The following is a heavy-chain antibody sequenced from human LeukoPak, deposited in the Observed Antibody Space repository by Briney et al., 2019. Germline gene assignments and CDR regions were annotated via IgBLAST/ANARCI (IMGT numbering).Heavy chain of an antibody. J-gene: IGHJ5*02. V-gene: IGHV3-21*01. CDR1: GFTFSSYS. Sequence: GRSLRLFCAASGFTFSSYSMNWVRHAPAKGLEWVSSITSSSSYIYYADSVKGRFTISGDNAKNALYLQMNSLRAEDTAVYYCSTLAHIVVVPAATYNWFDPWGQGTLVTVSS. D-gene: IGHD2-2*01. CDR2: ITSSSSYI. CDR3: STLAHIVVVPAATYNWFDP.